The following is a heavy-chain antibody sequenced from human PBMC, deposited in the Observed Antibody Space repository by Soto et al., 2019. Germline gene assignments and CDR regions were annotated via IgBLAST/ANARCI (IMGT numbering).Heavy chain of an antibody. V-gene: IGHV3-23*01. J-gene: IGHJ4*02. CDR3: AKEGYCGGGTCYVDY. CDR2: ISGSGGTT. D-gene: IGHD2-15*01. Sequence: EVQLLDGGGGLVQPGGSLRLSCTASGFTFSTYAMGWVRQAPGKGLQWVSGISGSGGTTYYADSVKGRFTISRDNSKNTLYLQMNSLRAEDTAVYFCAKEGYCGGGTCYVDYWGQGTLVTVSS. CDR1: GFTFSTYA.